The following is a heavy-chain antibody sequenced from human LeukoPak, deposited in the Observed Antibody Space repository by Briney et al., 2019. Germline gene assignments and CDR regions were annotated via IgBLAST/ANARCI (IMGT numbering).Heavy chain of an antibody. CDR1: GGSFSGYY. CDR2: INHSGST. Sequence: SETLSLTCAVYGGSFSGYYWSWIRQPPGKGLEWIGEINHSGSTNYNPSLKSRVTISVDTSKNQFSLKLSSVTAADTAVYYCARGYYDSSGYGYYFDYWGQGTLVTVSS. D-gene: IGHD3-22*01. J-gene: IGHJ4*02. CDR3: ARGYYDSSGYGYYFDY. V-gene: IGHV4-34*01.